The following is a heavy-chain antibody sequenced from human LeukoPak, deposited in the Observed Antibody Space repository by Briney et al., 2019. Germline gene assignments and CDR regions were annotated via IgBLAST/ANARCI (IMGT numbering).Heavy chain of an antibody. V-gene: IGHV3-21*01. Sequence: PGGSLRLSCAASGFTFSSYSMNWVRQAPGKGLEWVSSISRSSSHMYYADYADSVKGRFTISRDNAKNSLYPQMNSLRAEDTAVYYCAGGITAADPFDYWGRGTLVTVSS. J-gene: IGHJ4*02. CDR1: GFTFSSYS. CDR3: AGGITAADPFDY. D-gene: IGHD6-13*01. CDR2: ISRSSSHMYYA.